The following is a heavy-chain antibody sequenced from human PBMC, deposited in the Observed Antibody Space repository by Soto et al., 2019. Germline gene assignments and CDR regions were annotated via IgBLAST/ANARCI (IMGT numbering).Heavy chain of an antibody. Sequence: GGSLRLSCAASGFTFSSYAMSWVRQAPGKGLEWVSAISGSGGSTYYADSVKGRFTISRDNSKNTLYLQMNSLRAGDTAVYYCAKTYYDFWSGYYGAKIAFRPSFDYWGQGTLVTVSS. CDR3: AKTYYDFWSGYYGAKIAFRPSFDY. V-gene: IGHV3-23*01. D-gene: IGHD3-3*01. CDR1: GFTFSSYA. J-gene: IGHJ4*02. CDR2: ISGSGGST.